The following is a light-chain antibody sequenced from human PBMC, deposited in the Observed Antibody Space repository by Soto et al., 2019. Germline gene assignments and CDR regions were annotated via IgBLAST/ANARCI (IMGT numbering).Light chain of an antibody. J-gene: IGLJ2*01. CDR1: NSNIVTNY. CDR2: GTD. V-gene: IGLV1-47*01. Sequence: QSVLSQPPSVSGTPGQRVTISCSGSNSNIVTNYVYWYQQLPGTAPKLLIYGTDRRYSGVPDRFSGSKSATSASLAISGLRSEDEADYYCAAWDDSLSGSVVFGGGTKLTVL. CDR3: AAWDDSLSGSVV.